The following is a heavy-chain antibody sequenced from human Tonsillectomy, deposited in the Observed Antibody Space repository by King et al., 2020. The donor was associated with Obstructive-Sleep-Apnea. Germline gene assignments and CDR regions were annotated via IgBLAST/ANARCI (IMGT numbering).Heavy chain of an antibody. D-gene: IGHD6-19*01. CDR1: GFTFDDYA. CDR2: ISWNSGRI. CDR3: AKDLSSGWYGPVDY. Sequence: VQLVESGGGLVQPGRSLRLSCAASGFTFDDYAMHWVRQAPGKGLEWDSGISWNSGRIGYADSVKGRFTISRDNAKNSLFLQMNSLRTEDTALYYCAKDLSSGWYGPVDYWGQGTLVTVSS. V-gene: IGHV3-9*01. J-gene: IGHJ4*02.